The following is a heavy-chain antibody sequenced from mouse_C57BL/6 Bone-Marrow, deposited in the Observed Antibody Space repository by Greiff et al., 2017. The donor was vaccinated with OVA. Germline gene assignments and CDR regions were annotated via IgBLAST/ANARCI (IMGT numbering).Heavy chain of an antibody. J-gene: IGHJ1*03. Sequence: EVQLVESGGGLVQPKGSLKLSCAASGFSFNTYAMNWVRQAPGKGLEWVARIRSKSNNYATYYADSVKDRFTISRDDSESMLYLQMNNLTTEDTAMYYCVRHKSNYGYFDVWGTGTTVTVSS. CDR3: VRHKSNYGYFDV. CDR2: IRSKSNNYAT. CDR1: GFSFNTYA. V-gene: IGHV10-1*01. D-gene: IGHD1-3*01.